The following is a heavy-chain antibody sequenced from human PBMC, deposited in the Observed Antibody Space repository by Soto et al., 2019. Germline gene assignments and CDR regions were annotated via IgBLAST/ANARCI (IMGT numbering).Heavy chain of an antibody. Sequence: PSETLSLTCTVSGASISSGDYFWSWIRQPPGKGLEWIGYIYDSGSPYYNPSLKSRVSMSLDTSKNQFSLNLSSVTAADTAVYYCARGRSYGMDVWGQRTTVT. CDR2: IYDSGSP. CDR3: ARGRSYGMDV. CDR1: GASISSGDYF. J-gene: IGHJ6*02. V-gene: IGHV4-30-4*01. D-gene: IGHD4-17*01.